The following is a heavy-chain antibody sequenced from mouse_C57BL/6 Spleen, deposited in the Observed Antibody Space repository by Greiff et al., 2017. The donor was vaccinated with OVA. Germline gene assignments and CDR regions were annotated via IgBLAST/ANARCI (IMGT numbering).Heavy chain of an antibody. CDR2: ISNLAYSI. J-gene: IGHJ4*01. D-gene: IGHD1-1*01. V-gene: IGHV5-15*01. Sequence: DVKLVESGGGLVQPGGSLKLSCAASGFTFSDYGMAWVRQAPRKGPEWVAFISNLAYSIYYADTVTGRFTISSENAKNTLYLEMSSMRSEDTAMYYCARHHGSSYDYAMDYWGQGTSVTVSS. CDR3: ARHHGSSYDYAMDY. CDR1: GFTFSDYG.